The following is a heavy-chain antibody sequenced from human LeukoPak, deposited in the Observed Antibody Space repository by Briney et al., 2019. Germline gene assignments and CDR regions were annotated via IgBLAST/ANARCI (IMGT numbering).Heavy chain of an antibody. D-gene: IGHD3-3*01. CDR3: ARDGSTIFGVVISYYFDY. Sequence: SEILSLTCTVSGGSISSYYWSWIRQPAGKGLEWIGRIYTSGSTNYNPSLKSRVTMSVDTSKNQFSLKLSSVTAADTAVYYCARDGSTIFGVVISYYFDYWGQGTLVTVSS. CDR1: GGSISSYY. CDR2: IYTSGST. J-gene: IGHJ4*02. V-gene: IGHV4-4*07.